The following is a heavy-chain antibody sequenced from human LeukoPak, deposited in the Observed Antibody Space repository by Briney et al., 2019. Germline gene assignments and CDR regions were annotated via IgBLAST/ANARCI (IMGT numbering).Heavy chain of an antibody. CDR2: INHSGST. J-gene: IGHJ4*02. V-gene: IGHV4-34*01. CDR3: ARWGSGWSYFDY. D-gene: IGHD6-19*01. CDR1: GGSFSRYY. Sequence: SETLSLTCAVYGGSFSRYYWSWIRQPPGKGLEWIGEINHSGSTNYNPSLKSRVTISVDTSKNQFSLNLSSVTASDTAVYYCARWGSGWSYFDYWGQGTLATVSS.